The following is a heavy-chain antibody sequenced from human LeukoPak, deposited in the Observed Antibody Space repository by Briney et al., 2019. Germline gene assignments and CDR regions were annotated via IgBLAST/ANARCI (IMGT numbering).Heavy chain of an antibody. CDR2: IYTSGST. D-gene: IGHD2-15*01. CDR1: GRSIRSGSYH. CDR3: ARVDCSGGSCDS. V-gene: IGHV4-61*02. J-gene: IGHJ5*01. Sequence: PSQALSLTCTVSGRSIRSGSYHWSWIRQPAGKGLEGIGRIYTSGSTNYNPSLKSRVTISVDTSKNQFSLKLSSVTAADTAVYYCARVDCSGGSCDSWGQGTLVTVSS.